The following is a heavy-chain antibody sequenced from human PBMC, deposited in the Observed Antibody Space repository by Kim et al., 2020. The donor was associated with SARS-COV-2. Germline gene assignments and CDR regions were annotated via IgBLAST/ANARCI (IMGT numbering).Heavy chain of an antibody. Sequence: SETLSLTCTVSGGSISSGGYYWSWIRQHPGKGLEWIGYIYYSGSTYYNPSLKSRVTISVDTSKNQFSLKLSSVTAADTAVYYCARDRHSSSWYYFDYWGQGTLVTVSS. J-gene: IGHJ4*02. CDR2: IYYSGST. CDR3: ARDRHSSSWYYFDY. D-gene: IGHD6-13*01. CDR1: GGSISSGGYY. V-gene: IGHV4-31*03.